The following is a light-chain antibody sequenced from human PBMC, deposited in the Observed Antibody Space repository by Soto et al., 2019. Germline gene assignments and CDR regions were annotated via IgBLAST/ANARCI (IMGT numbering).Light chain of an antibody. CDR1: TGAVTSVYY. V-gene: IGLV7-43*01. J-gene: IGLJ7*01. Sequence: QAVVTQEPSLTVSPGGTVTLTCASSTGAVTSVYYPNWFQQKPGQAPRALIYSTSNKYSWTPARFSGSLLGGKAALTLSGVQPEDEAEYYCLLYFGDAQHAVFGGRTQLTVL. CDR3: LLYFGDAQHAV. CDR2: STS.